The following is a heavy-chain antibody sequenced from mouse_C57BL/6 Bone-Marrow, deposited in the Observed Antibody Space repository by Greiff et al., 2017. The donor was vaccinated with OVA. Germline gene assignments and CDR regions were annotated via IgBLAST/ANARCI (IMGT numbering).Heavy chain of an antibody. V-gene: IGHV8-12*01. D-gene: IGHD2-3*01. Sequence: QVTLKVCGPGILQSSQTLSLTCSFSGFSLSTSGMGVSWIRQPSGKGLEWLAHIYWDDDKRYNPSLKSRLTISKDTSRNQVFLKITSVDTADTATYYCAKDGYDGYSAWFAYWGQGTLVTVSA. CDR3: AKDGYDGYSAWFAY. CDR2: IYWDDDK. CDR1: GFSLSTSGMG. J-gene: IGHJ3*01.